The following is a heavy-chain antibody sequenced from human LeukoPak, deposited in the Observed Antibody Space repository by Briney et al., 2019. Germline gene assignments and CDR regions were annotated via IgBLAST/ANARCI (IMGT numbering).Heavy chain of an antibody. Sequence: PSETLSLTCTVSGGSISSSSYYWGWIRQPPGKGLEWIGSIYYSGSTYYNPSLKSRVTISVDTSKNQFSLKLSSVTAADTAVYYCARVYYDILTGYPPDYYYYMDVWGKGTTVSISS. V-gene: IGHV4-39*07. CDR3: ARVYYDILTGYPPDYYYYMDV. CDR2: IYYSGST. CDR1: GGSISSSSYY. J-gene: IGHJ6*03. D-gene: IGHD3-9*01.